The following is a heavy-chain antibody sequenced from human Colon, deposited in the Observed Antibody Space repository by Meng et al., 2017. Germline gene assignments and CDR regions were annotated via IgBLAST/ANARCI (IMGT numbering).Heavy chain of an antibody. CDR3: ARGGGLGFDS. Sequence: ESLKISCIVSDYSVSSGYFWGWIRQPPGKGLEWIGSIYHSGTTYYNPSLKSRLTVSVDTSKNQVSLRLTSVTAADTAVYFCARGGGLGFDSWGQGTLVTVSS. D-gene: IGHD3-16*01. CDR1: DYSVSSGYF. V-gene: IGHV4-38-2*02. J-gene: IGHJ4*02. CDR2: IYHSGTT.